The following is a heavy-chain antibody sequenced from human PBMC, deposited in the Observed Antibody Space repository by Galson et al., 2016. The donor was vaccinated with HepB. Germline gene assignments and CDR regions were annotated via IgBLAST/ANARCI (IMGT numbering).Heavy chain of an antibody. J-gene: IGHJ5*01. CDR2: ISHDGNKK. Sequence: SLRLSCAASGFTFSGYGMNWVRQAPGKGLEWVALISHDGNKKYYAESVRGRFSVSRDNSNSTLYLLMDSLRAEDTAIYYCARGGFTIYGEGFDPWGQGTLVTASS. CDR1: GFTFSGYG. D-gene: IGHD3-3*01. V-gene: IGHV3-30*03. CDR3: ARGGFTIYGEGFDP.